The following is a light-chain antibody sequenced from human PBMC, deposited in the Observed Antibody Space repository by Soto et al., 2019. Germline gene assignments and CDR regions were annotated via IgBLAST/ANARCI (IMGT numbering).Light chain of an antibody. CDR3: QRGDT. CDR1: QSVGSN. CDR2: DTS. Sequence: EIVLTQSPATLSVSPGERATLSCRASQSVGSNLAWYQQKPGQAPRLLIYDTSNRATGIPARFSGSGSGTDFTLTISSLEPEYFAVYYCQRGDTFGQGTRLEIK. J-gene: IGKJ5*01. V-gene: IGKV3-11*01.